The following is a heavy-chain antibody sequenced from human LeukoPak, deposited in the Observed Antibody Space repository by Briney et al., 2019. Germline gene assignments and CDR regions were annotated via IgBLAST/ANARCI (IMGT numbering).Heavy chain of an antibody. CDR2: IYYSGST. Sequence: SETLSLTCTVSGGSISSSSYYWGWIRQPPGKGLEWIGSIYYSGSTCYNPSLKSRVTISVDTSKNQFSLKLSSVTAADTAVYYCAKLNGYDYVWGSYRYYYFDYWGQGTLVTVSS. D-gene: IGHD3-16*02. CDR1: GGSISSSSYY. V-gene: IGHV4-39*01. CDR3: AKLNGYDYVWGSYRYYYFDY. J-gene: IGHJ4*02.